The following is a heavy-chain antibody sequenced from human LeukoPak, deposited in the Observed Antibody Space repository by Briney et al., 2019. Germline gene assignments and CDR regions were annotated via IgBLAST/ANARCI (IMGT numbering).Heavy chain of an antibody. CDR1: TGSFSGYY. V-gene: IGHV4-34*01. D-gene: IGHD6-13*01. CDR3: ARGRRSSTFSLAFDI. Sequence: PSETLSLTCAVYTGSFSGYYWSWIRQPPGKGLEWIGQITHSGSTNYSPSLKSRVTISVDTSNNQFSLKLSSVSAADTAVYYCARGRRSSTFSLAFDIWGQGTMVTVSS. CDR2: ITHSGST. J-gene: IGHJ3*02.